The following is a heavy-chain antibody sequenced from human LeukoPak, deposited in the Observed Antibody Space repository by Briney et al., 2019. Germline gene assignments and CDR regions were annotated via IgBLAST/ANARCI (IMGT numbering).Heavy chain of an antibody. CDR1: GFTFSSYS. Sequence: GGSLRLSCAASGFTFSSYSMNWVRQAPGKGLEWVSSISSSSSYIYYADSVKGRFTISRDNAKNSLYLQMNSLRAEDTAVYYCARGEIGYCSSTSCSDYWGQGTLVTVSS. V-gene: IGHV3-21*01. J-gene: IGHJ4*02. D-gene: IGHD2-2*01. CDR3: ARGEIGYCSSTSCSDY. CDR2: ISSSSSYI.